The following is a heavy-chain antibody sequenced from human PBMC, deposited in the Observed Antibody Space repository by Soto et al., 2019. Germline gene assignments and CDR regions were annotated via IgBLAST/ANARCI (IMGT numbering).Heavy chain of an antibody. V-gene: IGHV1-18*01. J-gene: IGHJ4*02. D-gene: IGHD5-12*01. Sequence: GDSLKVSCKGSGYTVTSYGISGVRQAPGQGLEWMGWISAYNGNTNYAQKFQGRVTITADKSTSTAYMELSSLRSEDTAVYYCASSLPGRDGYNADYWGQGTLVTVSS. CDR1: GYTVTSYG. CDR2: ISAYNGNT. CDR3: ASSLPGRDGYNADY.